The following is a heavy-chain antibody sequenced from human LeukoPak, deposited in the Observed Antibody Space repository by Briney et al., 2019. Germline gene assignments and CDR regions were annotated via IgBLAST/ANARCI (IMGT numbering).Heavy chain of an antibody. Sequence: GGSLRLSCAASGFTFSRYWMHWVRQAPGEGLVWVSRIDEHGTTIDYADSVRDRFTISRDNAKNTLYLHMNSLRAEDTAMYYCARDVGGAGSHWGQGSLVTVSS. D-gene: IGHD3-10*01. V-gene: IGHV3-74*01. J-gene: IGHJ4*02. CDR3: ARDVGGAGSH. CDR2: IDEHGTTI. CDR1: GFTFSRYW.